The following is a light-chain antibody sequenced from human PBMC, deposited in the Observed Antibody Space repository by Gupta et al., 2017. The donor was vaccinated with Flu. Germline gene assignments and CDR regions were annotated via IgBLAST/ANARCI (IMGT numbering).Light chain of an antibody. V-gene: IGLV2-8*01. Sequence: SDVGGYNYVSWYQQHPGKVPKVIIYEVNKRPSGVPDRFSGSKSGNTASLTASGLQVEDEADYYCSSYGGTNNFYVFGTGTKVTVL. CDR3: SSYGGTNNFYV. CDR1: SDVGGYNY. J-gene: IGLJ1*01. CDR2: EVN.